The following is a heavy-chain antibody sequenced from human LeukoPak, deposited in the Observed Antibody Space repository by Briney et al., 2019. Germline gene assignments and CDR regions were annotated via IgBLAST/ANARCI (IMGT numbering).Heavy chain of an antibody. J-gene: IGHJ4*02. V-gene: IGHV3-21*01. CDR3: AREGAPGGLDY. D-gene: IGHD3-16*01. CDR2: ISSSSSYI. Sequence: GGSLRLSCAASGFTFSGYSMNWVRQAPGKGLEWVSSISSSSSYIYYADSVKGRFTISRDNAKNSLYLQMNSLRAEDTAVYYCAREGAPGGLDYWGQGILVTVSS. CDR1: GFTFSGYS.